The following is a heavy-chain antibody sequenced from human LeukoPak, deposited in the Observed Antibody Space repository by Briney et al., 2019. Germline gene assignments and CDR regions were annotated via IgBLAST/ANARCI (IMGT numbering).Heavy chain of an antibody. CDR2: IDSDGSST. J-gene: IGHJ5*02. D-gene: IGHD3-16*01. CDR3: ARGGGSYGWFDP. CDR1: GFTFSSYA. Sequence: GGSLRLSCAVSGFTFSSYAMSWVRQAPGKGLVWVSRIDSDGSSTNYADSVKGRFTISRDSAKNTLYLQMNSLRAEDTAVYYCARGGGSYGWFDPWGQGTLVTVSS. V-gene: IGHV3-74*01.